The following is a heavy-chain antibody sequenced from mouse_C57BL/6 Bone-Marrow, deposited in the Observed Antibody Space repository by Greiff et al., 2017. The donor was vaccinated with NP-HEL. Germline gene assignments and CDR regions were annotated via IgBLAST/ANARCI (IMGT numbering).Heavy chain of an antibody. CDR3: TKVWDWYFDV. CDR1: GFNIKDDY. Sequence: EVQLQQSGAELVRPGASVKLSCTASGFNIKDDYMHWVKQRPEQGLEWIGWIDPENGDTEYASKFQGKATITVDTSSNTAYLQLTSLTSEDTAVYYCTKVWDWYFDVWGTGTTVTVSS. CDR2: IDPENGDT. V-gene: IGHV14-4*01. J-gene: IGHJ1*03.